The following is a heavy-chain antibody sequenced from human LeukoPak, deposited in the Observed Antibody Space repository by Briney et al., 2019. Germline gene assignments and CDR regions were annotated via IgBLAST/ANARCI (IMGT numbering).Heavy chain of an antibody. V-gene: IGHV3-23*01. CDR3: AKDAYGDYGGLDY. J-gene: IGHJ4*02. D-gene: IGHD4-17*01. Sequence: GGSLRLSCAASGFTFSDYYMSWIRQAPGKGLEWVSSIRGSDGSTYYADSVKGRFAISRDNSKNTLYLQMNSLRAEDTAVYYCAKDAYGDYGGLDYWGQGTLVTVSS. CDR1: GFTFSDYY. CDR2: IRGSDGST.